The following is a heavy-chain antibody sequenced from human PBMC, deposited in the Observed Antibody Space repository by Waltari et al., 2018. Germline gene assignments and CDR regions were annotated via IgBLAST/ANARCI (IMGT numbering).Heavy chain of an antibody. CDR1: GFTVSSNY. Sequence: EVQLVESGGGLVQPGGSLRLSCAASGFTVSSNYMSWVRQAPGKGLEWVSVIYSGGSTYNVDSVKGRFTIARDNSKNTLYLQMNSLRAEDTAVYYCARGWGIAARNYFDYWGQGTLVTVSS. D-gene: IGHD6-6*01. CDR2: IYSGGST. J-gene: IGHJ4*02. V-gene: IGHV3-66*01. CDR3: ARGWGIAARNYFDY.